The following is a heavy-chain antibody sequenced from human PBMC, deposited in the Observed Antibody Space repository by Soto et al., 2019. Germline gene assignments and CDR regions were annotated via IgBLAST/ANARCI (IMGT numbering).Heavy chain of an antibody. CDR3: ARERYQVISDGMDV. CDR2: INPQTGGT. V-gene: IGHV1-2*02. CDR1: GYTFTGYY. J-gene: IGHJ6*02. Sequence: QVQLVQSGAEVKTPGASVRVSCKASGYTFTGYYIHWVREAPGQGLEWMGWINPQTGGTSYGQKFQGRVTLSRDTSINTAYLELSRLRFDDAAMYFCARERYQVISDGMDVWGQGTTVTVSS. D-gene: IGHD2-2*01.